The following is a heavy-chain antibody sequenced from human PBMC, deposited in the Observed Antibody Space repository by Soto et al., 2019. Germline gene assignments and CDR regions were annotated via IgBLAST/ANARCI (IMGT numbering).Heavy chain of an antibody. CDR1: GFTFSSYA. J-gene: IGHJ5*02. V-gene: IGHV3-23*01. D-gene: IGHD6-13*01. CDR2: ISGSGGST. CDR3: EKPEAGTSGWFDP. Sequence: XEGLTLTCEASGFTFSSYAVSWVRQAPGKGLDWVSAISGSGGSTYYADSVKGRFTISRDNSKNTLYLQMNSLRAEDTAVYYCEKPEAGTSGWFDPWGRGTLVTVSS.